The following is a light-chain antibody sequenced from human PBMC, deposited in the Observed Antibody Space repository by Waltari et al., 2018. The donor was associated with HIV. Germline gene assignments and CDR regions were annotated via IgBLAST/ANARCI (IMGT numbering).Light chain of an antibody. CDR1: QSITTS. J-gene: IGKJ1*01. V-gene: IGKV1-5*03. CDR2: KAS. Sequence: RVTITCRASQSITTSLAWYQQKPGKAPKFLIYKASSLNSGVPSRFSGRGSGTDFTLTINSLQSDDFATYYCQQYHDYSTFGQGTKVEI. CDR3: QQYHDYST.